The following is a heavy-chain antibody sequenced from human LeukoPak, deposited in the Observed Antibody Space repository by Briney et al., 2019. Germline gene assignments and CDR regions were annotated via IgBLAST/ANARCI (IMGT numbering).Heavy chain of an antibody. J-gene: IGHJ4*02. CDR2: IKQDGSEK. D-gene: IGHD1-26*01. Sequence: GGSLRLSCAASGFTVSSNYMSWVRQAPGKGLEWVANIKQDGSEKYYVDSVKGRFTISRDNAKNSLYLQMNSLRAEDTAVYYCARDSRQWDRYFDYWGQGTLVTVSS. CDR1: GFTVSSNY. CDR3: ARDSRQWDRYFDY. V-gene: IGHV3-7*01.